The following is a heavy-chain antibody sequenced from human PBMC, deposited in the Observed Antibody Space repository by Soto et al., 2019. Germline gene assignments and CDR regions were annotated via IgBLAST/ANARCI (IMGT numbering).Heavy chain of an antibody. CDR3: ARAPRGEPSGWFDP. CDR2: IYPGDSEI. Sequence: PGESLKISCKGSGYSFTSYWISWVRQMPGKGLGWMGIIYPGDSEIRYSPSFQGQVTISADMFITTAYLQWSSLKASDTAMYYCARAPRGEPSGWFDPWGQGTLVTVSS. CDR1: GYSFTSYW. D-gene: IGHD3-16*01. V-gene: IGHV5-51*01. J-gene: IGHJ5*02.